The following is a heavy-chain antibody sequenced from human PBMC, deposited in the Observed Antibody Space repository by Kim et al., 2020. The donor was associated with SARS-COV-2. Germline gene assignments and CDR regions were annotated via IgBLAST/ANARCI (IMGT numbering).Heavy chain of an antibody. CDR2: IYTSGST. J-gene: IGHJ2*01. D-gene: IGHD3-3*01. Sequence: SETLSLTCTVSGGSISSYYWSWIRQPAGKGLEWIGRIYTSGSTNYNPSLKSRVTMSVDTSKNQFSLKLSSVTAADTAVYYCAGEPIKTLEWLFIVEGGYWYFDLWGRGTLVTVSS. CDR1: GGSISSYY. V-gene: IGHV4-4*07. CDR3: AGEPIKTLEWLFIVEGGYWYFDL.